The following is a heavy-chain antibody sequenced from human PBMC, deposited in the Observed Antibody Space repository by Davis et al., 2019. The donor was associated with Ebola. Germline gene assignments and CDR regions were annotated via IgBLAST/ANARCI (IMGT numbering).Heavy chain of an antibody. J-gene: IGHJ3*02. Sequence: AASVKVSCKASGYTLTGNFLHWLRQAPGQGLEWMGWVNPNSGGTKFSQKFKDRVTMTRDTSMNTAYLELSRLSSDDTAVYYCARDSGSCSGSGTSCYNDAFDIWGQGTMVTVSS. V-gene: IGHV1-2*02. CDR3: ARDSGSCSGSGTSCYNDAFDI. CDR1: GYTLTGNF. CDR2: VNPNSGGT. D-gene: IGHD2-15*01.